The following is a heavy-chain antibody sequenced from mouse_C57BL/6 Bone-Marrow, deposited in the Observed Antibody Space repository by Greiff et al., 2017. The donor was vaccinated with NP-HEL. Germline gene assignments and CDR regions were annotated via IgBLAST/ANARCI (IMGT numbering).Heavy chain of an antibody. J-gene: IGHJ3*01. CDR3: ARMGGFAY. CDR1: GYAFSSSW. CDR2: IYPGDGDT. Sequence: QVQLQQSGPELVKPGASVKISCKASGYAFSSSWMNWVKQRPGKGLEWIGRIYPGDGDTNYNGKFKGKATLTAEKASSTAYMQLSSLTSEDSAVYFCARMGGFAYWGQGTLVTVSA. V-gene: IGHV1-82*01.